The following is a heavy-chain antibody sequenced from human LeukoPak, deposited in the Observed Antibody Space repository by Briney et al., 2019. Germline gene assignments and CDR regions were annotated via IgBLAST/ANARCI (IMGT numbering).Heavy chain of an antibody. CDR2: IYSGGST. Sequence: PGGSLRLSCAASGFTVSSNYMSWVRQAPGRGLEWVSVIYSGGSTYYADSVKGRFTISRDNSKNTLYLQMNSLRAEDTAVYYCARGGQGYELNWFDPWGQGTLVTVSS. D-gene: IGHD3-10*01. V-gene: IGHV3-66*02. J-gene: IGHJ5*02. CDR1: GFTVSSNY. CDR3: ARGGQGYELNWFDP.